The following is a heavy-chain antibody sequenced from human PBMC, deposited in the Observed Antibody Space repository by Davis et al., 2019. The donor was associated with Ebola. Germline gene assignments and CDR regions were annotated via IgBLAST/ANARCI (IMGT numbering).Heavy chain of an antibody. J-gene: IGHJ4*02. D-gene: IGHD6-13*01. V-gene: IGHV3-30-3*01. CDR1: GFTFSSYA. CDR3: ARDSPSVGSSSWYYFDY. CDR2: ISYDGSNK. Sequence: GESLKISCAASGFTFSSYAMHWVRQAPGKGLEWVAVISYDGSNKYYADSVKGRFTISRDNSKNTLYLQMNNLRAEDTAVYYCARDSPSVGSSSWYYFDYWGQGTLVTVSS.